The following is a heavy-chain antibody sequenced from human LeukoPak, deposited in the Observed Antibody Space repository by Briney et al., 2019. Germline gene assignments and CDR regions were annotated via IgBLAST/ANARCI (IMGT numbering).Heavy chain of an antibody. CDR2: IKQDGSEK. J-gene: IGHJ4*02. V-gene: IGHV3-7*03. CDR1: GFTFSSYS. D-gene: IGHD5-12*01. CDR3: ARDGMATINS. Sequence: GGSLRLSCAASGFTFSSYSMNWVRQAPGKGLEWVANIKQDGSEKYYVDSVKGRFTISRDNAKNSLYLQMSSLRAEDTAVYYCARDGMATINSWGQGTVVTVSS.